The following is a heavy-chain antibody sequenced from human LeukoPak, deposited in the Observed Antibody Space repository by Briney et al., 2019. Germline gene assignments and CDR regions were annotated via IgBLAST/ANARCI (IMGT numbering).Heavy chain of an antibody. Sequence: GGSLRDSCVASGFTVLRNYISGVRQAPGKGREGVSVIYSGVSTYYADSVKGRFTISRDNSKNTLYLQMNSLRAEDTAVYYCARDMELAAAGREGFDYWGQGTLVTVSS. D-gene: IGHD6-13*01. V-gene: IGHV3-66*01. CDR3: ARDMELAAAGREGFDY. CDR2: IYSGVST. J-gene: IGHJ4*02. CDR1: GFTVLRNY.